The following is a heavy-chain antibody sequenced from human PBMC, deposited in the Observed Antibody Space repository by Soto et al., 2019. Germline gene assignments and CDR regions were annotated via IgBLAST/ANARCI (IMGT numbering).Heavy chain of an antibody. Sequence: QVQLVESGGGVVQPGRSLRLSCAASGFTFSSYGMHWVRQARGKGLEWVAVISYDGSNKCYADSVKGRFTISRDNSKNTLYLQMNSLRAEDTAVYYCAKEVWSGPMDVWGQGTTVTVSS. V-gene: IGHV3-30*18. D-gene: IGHD3-3*01. CDR2: ISYDGSNK. CDR3: AKEVWSGPMDV. CDR1: GFTFSSYG. J-gene: IGHJ6*02.